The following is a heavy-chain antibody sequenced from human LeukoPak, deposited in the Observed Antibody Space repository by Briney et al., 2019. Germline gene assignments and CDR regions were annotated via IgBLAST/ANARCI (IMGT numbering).Heavy chain of an antibody. D-gene: IGHD6-13*01. V-gene: IGHV3-23*01. Sequence: GGSLRLSCAASGFTFSSYAMSWVRQAPGKGLEWVSAISGSGGSTYYADSVKGRFTISRDNSKNTLNLQMNSLRAEDTAVYYCAKYFAAGLNFDYWGQGTLVTVSS. J-gene: IGHJ4*02. CDR2: ISGSGGST. CDR1: GFTFSSYA. CDR3: AKYFAAGLNFDY.